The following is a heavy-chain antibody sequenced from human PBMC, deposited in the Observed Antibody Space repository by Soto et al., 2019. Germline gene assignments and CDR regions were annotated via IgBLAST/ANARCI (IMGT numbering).Heavy chain of an antibody. D-gene: IGHD3-3*01. Sequence: SVKVSCKASGGTFSSYAISWVRQAPGQGLEWMGGIIPIFGTAIYAQKFQGRVTMTEDTSTDTAYMELSSLRSEDTAVYYCATSPTITIFGVVTLGMDVWGQGTTVTVSS. V-gene: IGHV1-69*06. CDR3: ATSPTITIFGVVTLGMDV. CDR1: GGTFSSYA. CDR2: IIPIFGTA. J-gene: IGHJ6*02.